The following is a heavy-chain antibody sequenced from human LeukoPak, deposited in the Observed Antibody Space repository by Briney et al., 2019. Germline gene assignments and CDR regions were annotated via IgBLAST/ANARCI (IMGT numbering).Heavy chain of an antibody. CDR2: IDHTGTT. CDR1: DDSITIYY. V-gene: IGHV4-59*01. J-gene: IGHJ6*03. D-gene: IGHD4-11*01. Sequence: PSETLSLTCSVSDDSITIYYWTWIRQPPGKGLEWIGYIDHTGTTNYNPSLNSRVTISRDTSKNHFSLQLSSVTAADTAVYFCARGRVSSSTWHSTYYYYYYMDVWGKGTTVTVSS. CDR3: ARGRVSSSTWHSTYYYYYYMDV.